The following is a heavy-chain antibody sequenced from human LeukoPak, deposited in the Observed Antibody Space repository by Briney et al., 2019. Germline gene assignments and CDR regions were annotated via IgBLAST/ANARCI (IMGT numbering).Heavy chain of an antibody. CDR3: AKFLGTTVTRDYFDY. D-gene: IGHD4-17*01. CDR1: GFTFSSYA. CDR2: ISGSGGST. V-gene: IGHV3-23*01. Sequence: PGVSLRLSCAASGFTFSSYAMSWVRQAPGKGLEWVSAISGSGGSTYYADSVKGRFTISRDNSKNTLYLQMNSLRAEDTAVYYCAKFLGTTVTRDYFDYWGQGTLVTVSS. J-gene: IGHJ4*02.